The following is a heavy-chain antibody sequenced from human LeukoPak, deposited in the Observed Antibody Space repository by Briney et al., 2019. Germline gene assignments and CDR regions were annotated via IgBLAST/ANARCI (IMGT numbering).Heavy chain of an antibody. CDR3: ARDSPEGYY. J-gene: IGHJ4*02. CDR1: GGSISSGSYY. D-gene: IGHD2-2*01. V-gene: IGHV4-61*02. CDR2: IYTSGST. Sequence: TSETLSLTCTVSGGSISSGSYYWSWIRQPAGKGLEWIGRIYTSGSTNYNPSLKSRVTISVDTSKNQFSLKLSSVTAADTAVYYCARDSPEGYYWGQGTLVTVSS.